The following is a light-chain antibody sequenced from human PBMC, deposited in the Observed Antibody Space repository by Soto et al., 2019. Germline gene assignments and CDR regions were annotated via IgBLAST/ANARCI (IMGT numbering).Light chain of an antibody. J-gene: IGKJ1*01. Sequence: DIPMTQSPSTLPASVGDRVTITCRASQSIDRCLAWYQQKPGQAPKILIYHASSLATGVPSRFSGSGSGTEFPLTISILQHDDFATYYCQHYNSYGTFGQGTKVDIK. V-gene: IGKV1-5*01. CDR3: QHYNSYGT. CDR2: HAS. CDR1: QSIDRC.